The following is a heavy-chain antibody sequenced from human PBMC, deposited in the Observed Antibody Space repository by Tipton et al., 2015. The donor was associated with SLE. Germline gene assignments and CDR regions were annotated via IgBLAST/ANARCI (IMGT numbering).Heavy chain of an antibody. J-gene: IGHJ4*02. CDR1: GGSISSSSYY. V-gene: IGHV4-39*02. CDR3: ASHGSDFWSDFHRFDN. Sequence: TLSLTCTFPGGSISSSSYYWGWIRQPPGKGLEWIGSIYYSGSTCYNPSLESRITISVDTSKNHFSLKLSSVTAADTAVYYCASHGSDFWSDFHRFDNWGQGSLVTVSS. CDR2: IYYSGST. D-gene: IGHD3-3*01.